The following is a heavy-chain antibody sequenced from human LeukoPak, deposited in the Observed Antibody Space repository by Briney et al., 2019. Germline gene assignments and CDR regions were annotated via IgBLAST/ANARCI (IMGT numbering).Heavy chain of an antibody. D-gene: IGHD3-22*01. J-gene: IGHJ4*02. CDR3: AKEHDGYGYYYFDY. CDR1: GFTFSSYG. CDR2: ISGSGGST. Sequence: GGSLRLSCAASGFTFSSYGMSWVRQAPGKGPEWVSAISGSGGSTYYADSVKGRFTISRDNSKNTLYLQVNSLRVEDTAVFYCAKEHDGYGYYYFDYWGQGTLVTVSS. V-gene: IGHV3-23*01.